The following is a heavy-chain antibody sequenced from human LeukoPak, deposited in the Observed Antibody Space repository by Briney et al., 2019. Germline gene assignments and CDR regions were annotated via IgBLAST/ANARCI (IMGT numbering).Heavy chain of an antibody. Sequence: GGSLRLSCAASGFTFSSYEMNWVRQTPGKGLEWVSYISSSGDAIYYADSVKGRFTLSRDNAKNSLYLQMDGLRAEDTAVYYCARDYNPFDYWGQGTLVTVSS. CDR3: ARDYNPFDY. CDR1: GFTFSSYE. D-gene: IGHD5-24*01. J-gene: IGHJ4*02. CDR2: ISSSGDAI. V-gene: IGHV3-48*03.